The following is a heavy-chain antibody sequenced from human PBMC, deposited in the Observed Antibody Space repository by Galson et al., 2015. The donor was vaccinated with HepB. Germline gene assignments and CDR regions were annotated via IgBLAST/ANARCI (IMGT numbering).Heavy chain of an antibody. Sequence: SLRLSCAASGFTFSSHVMTWVRQVPGKGLEWVSSITSSSDTYSSDSRLIISRDNSKNTLYLQMSSLSAEDTAVYSCARGAIGRVRGLDSWGQGTLVTVSS. V-gene: IGHV3-23*01. D-gene: IGHD3-10*01. CDR1: GFTFSSHV. CDR2: ITSSSDT. CDR3: ARGAIGRVRGLDS. J-gene: IGHJ5*01.